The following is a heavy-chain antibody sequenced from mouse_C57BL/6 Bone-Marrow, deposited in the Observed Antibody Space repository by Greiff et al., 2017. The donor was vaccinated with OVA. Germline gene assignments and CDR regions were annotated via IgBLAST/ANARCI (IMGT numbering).Heavy chain of an antibody. CDR2: INPNNGGT. J-gene: IGHJ1*03. V-gene: IGHV1-26*01. D-gene: IGHD1-1*01. CDR3: ASNYYGSSHWYFDV. Sequence: VQLQQSGPELVKPGASVKISCKASGYTFTDYYMNWVKQSHGKSLEWIGDINPNNGGTSYNQKFKGKATLTVDKSSSTAYMELRSLTSEDSAVYYCASNYYGSSHWYFDVWGTGTTVTVSS. CDR1: GYTFTDYY.